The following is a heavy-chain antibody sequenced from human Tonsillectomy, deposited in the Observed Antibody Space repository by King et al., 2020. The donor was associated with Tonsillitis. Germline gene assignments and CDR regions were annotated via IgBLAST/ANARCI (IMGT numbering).Heavy chain of an antibody. CDR2: TYPGDSET. Sequence: QLVQSGAEVKKPGESLKISCKVSGYSFTSNWIGWVRQMPGKGLEWMGITYPGDSETKYNPSFQGQVTFSADKSISTAYLQWSSLKASDTAMYYCARPRIAVAGPYYFDYWGQGTLVTVSS. V-gene: IGHV5-51*01. CDR1: GYSFTSNW. CDR3: ARPRIAVAGPYYFDY. D-gene: IGHD6-19*01. J-gene: IGHJ4*02.